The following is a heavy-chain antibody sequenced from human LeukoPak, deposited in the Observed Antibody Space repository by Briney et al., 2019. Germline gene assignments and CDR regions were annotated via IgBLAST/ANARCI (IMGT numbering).Heavy chain of an antibody. D-gene: IGHD3-22*01. J-gene: IGHJ4*02. Sequence: EASVKVSCKASGYTFTSYDINWVRQATGQGLEWMGWMNPNSGNTGYAQKFQGRVTITRNTSISTAYMELSSLRSEDTAVYYCAAGPNYYYDSSGSEFDYWGQGTLVTVSS. CDR2: MNPNSGNT. V-gene: IGHV1-8*03. CDR3: AAGPNYYYDSSGSEFDY. CDR1: GYTFTSYD.